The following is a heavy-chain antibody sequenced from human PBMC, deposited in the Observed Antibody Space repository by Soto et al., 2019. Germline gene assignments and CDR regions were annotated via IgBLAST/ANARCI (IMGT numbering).Heavy chain of an antibody. CDR2: ISAKKGNT. V-gene: IGHV1-18*04. CDR1: GYTFTSYG. Sequence: QGQLVQSGAEVKKPGASVKVSCKASGYTFTSYGISWVRQAPGQGLEWMGWISAKKGNTKYAQKFQGRVTMTTDTSTSTACMELRSLSSDDTAVYYCARELLSPDFDFDGMDVWGQGTTVTVSS. D-gene: IGHD2-15*01. CDR3: ARELLSPDFDFDGMDV. J-gene: IGHJ6*02.